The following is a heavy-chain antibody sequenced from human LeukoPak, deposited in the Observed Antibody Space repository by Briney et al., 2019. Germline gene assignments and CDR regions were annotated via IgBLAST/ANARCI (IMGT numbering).Heavy chain of an antibody. J-gene: IGHJ4*02. CDR3: ASYCSGGSCFALNDY. V-gene: IGHV4-61*02. Sequence: PSQTLSLTCSVSGGSISSSNYYWSWIRQPAGKGLEWIGRIYTSESTNYNPSLKSRVTISVDKSKNQFSLKLSSVTAADTAVYYCASYCSGGSCFALNDYWGQGTLVTVSS. CDR1: GGSISSSNYY. D-gene: IGHD2-15*01. CDR2: IYTSEST.